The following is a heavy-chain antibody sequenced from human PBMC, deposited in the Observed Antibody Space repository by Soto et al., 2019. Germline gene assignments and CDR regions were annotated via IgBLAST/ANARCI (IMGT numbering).Heavy chain of an antibody. CDR1: GGTFSSYA. D-gene: IGHD5-18*01. J-gene: IGHJ6*02. V-gene: IGHV1-69*06. CDR2: IIPIFGTA. CDR3: ARAMEEAMGWLTYYYSMDV. Sequence: QVQLVQSGAEVKKPGSSVKVSCKASGGTFSSYAISWVRQAPGQGLEWMGGIIPIFGTANYAQKFQGRVTITADKSTSTAYMELSSLRSEDTAVYYCARAMEEAMGWLTYYYSMDVWGQGTTVTVSS.